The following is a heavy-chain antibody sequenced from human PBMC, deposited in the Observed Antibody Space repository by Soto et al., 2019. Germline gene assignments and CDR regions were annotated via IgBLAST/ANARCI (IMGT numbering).Heavy chain of an antibody. CDR1: GFPFDDYA. CDR2: ISWNSGSV. D-gene: IGHD5-12*01. CDR3: AKATRAYSGYDLSKEYWYFDL. J-gene: IGHJ2*01. Sequence: EVQLVESGGGLVQPGRSLRLSCAASGFPFDDYAMHWVRQVPGKGLEWVSGISWNSGSVDYADSVKGRFTISRDNAKNSLYLQMNSLRVEDTALYYCAKATRAYSGYDLSKEYWYFDLWGRGTLVTVSS. V-gene: IGHV3-9*01.